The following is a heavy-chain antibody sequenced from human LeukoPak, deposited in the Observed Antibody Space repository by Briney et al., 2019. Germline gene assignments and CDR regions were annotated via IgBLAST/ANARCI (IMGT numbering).Heavy chain of an antibody. J-gene: IGHJ4*02. CDR1: GFTFSSYT. CDR3: ARGPYSSSWHDY. D-gene: IGHD6-13*01. CDR2: ISYDGSNE. V-gene: IGHV3-30-3*01. Sequence: PGGSLRLSCAATGFTFSSYTMHWVRQAPGKGLEWVAVISYDGSNEYYADSVKGRFTISRDNSKNTLYLQMNSLRAEDTAVYYCARGPYSSSWHDYWGQGTLVTVSS.